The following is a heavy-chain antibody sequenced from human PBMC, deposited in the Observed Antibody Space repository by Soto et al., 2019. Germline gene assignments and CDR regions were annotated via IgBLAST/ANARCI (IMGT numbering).Heavy chain of an antibody. J-gene: IGHJ4*02. CDR3: ARVSRAVGASTTYDF. CDR1: GYTFTAHY. V-gene: IGHV1-2*02. D-gene: IGHD1-26*01. CDR2: INPNSGDT. Sequence: GASVKVSCKASGYTFTAHYIHWVRQALGQGFEWMGRINPNSGDTSYAQRLQGRVTMTRDTSINTVFMELSSLRSDDTALYYCARVSRAVGASTTYDFWAQGTLVTVSS.